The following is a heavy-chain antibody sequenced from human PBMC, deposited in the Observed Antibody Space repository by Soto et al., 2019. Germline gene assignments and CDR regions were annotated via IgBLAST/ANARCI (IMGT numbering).Heavy chain of an antibody. CDR1: GFTFNHYA. V-gene: IGHV3-23*01. CDR2: VSGRGGSK. Sequence: VQLLESGGGLVQPGGSLRLACTASGFTFNHYAMTWVRQAPGRGLEWVASVSGRGGSKKYADSVKGRFIISRDNSNSTLYLQMDSLGGEDTAVYYCAKDSTVTTSLYFYYYGFDVWGQGPTVTVSS. D-gene: IGHD4-17*01. J-gene: IGHJ6*01. CDR3: AKDSTVTTSLYFYYYGFDV.